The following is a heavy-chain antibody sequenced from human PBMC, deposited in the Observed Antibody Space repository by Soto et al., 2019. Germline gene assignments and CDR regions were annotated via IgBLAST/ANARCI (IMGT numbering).Heavy chain of an antibody. Sequence: GGSLRLSCAASGFTFSSYAMSWVRQAPGKGLEWVSVFCSGGSTYYADSVKGRFTISRDNSKNTLYLQMNSLRAEDTAVYYCAREYSSWFDYWGQGTLVTVSS. V-gene: IGHV3-53*01. CDR1: GFTFSSYA. J-gene: IGHJ4*02. D-gene: IGHD6-13*01. CDR3: AREYSSWFDY. CDR2: FCSGGST.